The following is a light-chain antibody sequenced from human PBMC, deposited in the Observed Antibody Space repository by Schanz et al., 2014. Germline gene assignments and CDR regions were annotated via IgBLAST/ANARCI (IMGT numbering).Light chain of an antibody. CDR1: SSDIGRYNY. Sequence: QSALTQPPSASGSPGQSVTISCTGTSSDIGRYNYVSWYQHHPGKAPKLMIYDVRNRPSGVSDRFSGSKSDNTASLTVSGLQAEDEADYYCNSNAGSNNWVFGGGTKLTVL. CDR3: NSNAGSNNWV. J-gene: IGLJ3*02. V-gene: IGLV2-8*01. CDR2: DVR.